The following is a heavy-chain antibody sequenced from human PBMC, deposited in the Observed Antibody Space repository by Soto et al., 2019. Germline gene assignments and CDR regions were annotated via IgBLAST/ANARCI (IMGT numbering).Heavy chain of an antibody. Sequence: GGSLRLSCAASGFTFSSYAMSWIRQAPGKGLEWVSAISGSGGSTYYADSVKGRFTISRDNSKNTLYLQMNSLRAEDTAVYYCAKRGLVTMVRGVQYYFDYWGQGTLVTVSS. CDR3: AKRGLVTMVRGVQYYFDY. CDR1: GFTFSSYA. V-gene: IGHV3-23*01. J-gene: IGHJ4*02. D-gene: IGHD3-10*01. CDR2: ISGSGGST.